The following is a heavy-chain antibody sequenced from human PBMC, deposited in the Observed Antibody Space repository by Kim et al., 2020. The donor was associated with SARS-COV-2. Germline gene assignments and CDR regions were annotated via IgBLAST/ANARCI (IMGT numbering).Heavy chain of an antibody. Sequence: AQKFQGRVTMTRDTSTSTVYMELSSLRSEDTAVYYCAREAVPAASSGMDVWGQGTTVTVSS. CDR3: AREAVPAASSGMDV. J-gene: IGHJ6*02. V-gene: IGHV1-46*01. D-gene: IGHD2-2*01.